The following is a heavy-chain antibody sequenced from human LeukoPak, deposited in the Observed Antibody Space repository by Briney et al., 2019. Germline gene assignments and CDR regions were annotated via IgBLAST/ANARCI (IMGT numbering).Heavy chain of an antibody. J-gene: IGHJ4*02. V-gene: IGHV1-2*02. CDR1: GYTFTGYY. D-gene: IGHD3-10*01. CDR3: ARDRGGGQPYY. CDR2: INPNSGGT. Sequence: ASVKVSCKASGYTFTGYYMHWVRQAPGQGLEWMGWINPNSGGTNYAQKLQGRVTMTKDTSPSTAYMELRSLRSDDTAVYYCARDRGGGQPYYWGQGTLVTVSS.